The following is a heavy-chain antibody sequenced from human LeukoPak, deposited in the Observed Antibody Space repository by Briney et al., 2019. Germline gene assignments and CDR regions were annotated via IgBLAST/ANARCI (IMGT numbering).Heavy chain of an antibody. Sequence: GGSLRLSCAASGFTFSSYGMHWVRQAPGKGMEWVAVISYDGSEQYYADSVKGRFTISRDNSKNTLYLQMNSLRTEDTAVYYCAKDLRDDRRSYYFDSWGLGTLVTDSS. CDR3: AKDLRDDRRSYYFDS. CDR1: GFTFSSYG. J-gene: IGHJ4*02. D-gene: IGHD3-22*01. V-gene: IGHV3-30*18. CDR2: ISYDGSEQ.